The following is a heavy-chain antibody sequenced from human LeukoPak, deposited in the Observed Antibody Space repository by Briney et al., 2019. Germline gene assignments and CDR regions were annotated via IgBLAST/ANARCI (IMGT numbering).Heavy chain of an antibody. CDR3: ARGRVDIVATPNY. J-gene: IGHJ4*02. CDR1: GFTFSSYA. V-gene: IGHV3-48*04. Sequence: GGSLRLSCAASGFTFSSYAMSWVRQAPGKGLEWVSYISSSGSTIYYADSVKGRFTISRDNAKNSLYLQMNSLRAEDTAVYYCARGRVDIVATPNYWGQGTLVTVSS. D-gene: IGHD5-12*01. CDR2: ISSSGSTI.